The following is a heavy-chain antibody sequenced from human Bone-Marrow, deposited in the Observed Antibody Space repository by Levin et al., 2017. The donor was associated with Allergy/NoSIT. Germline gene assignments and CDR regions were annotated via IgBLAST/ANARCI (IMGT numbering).Heavy chain of an antibody. J-gene: IGHJ4*02. Sequence: SCAASGFTFRSHSMNWVRQAPGKGLEWVSYIGSSGSTIYYADSVKGRFTISRDNAKNSLYLQMNSLRAEDTAVYYYARQLGNFWSGYNYFDYWGQGTLVTVSS. CDR1: GFTFRSHS. CDR3: ARQLGNFWSGYNYFDY. CDR2: IGSSGSTI. D-gene: IGHD3-3*01. V-gene: IGHV3-48*04.